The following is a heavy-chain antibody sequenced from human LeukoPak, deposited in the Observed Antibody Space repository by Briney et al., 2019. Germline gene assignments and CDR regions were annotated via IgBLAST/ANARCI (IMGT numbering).Heavy chain of an antibody. CDR2: INPNSGGT. V-gene: IGHV1-2*02. CDR3: ARDRRSIAAAGLYYMDV. CDR1: GYTFTGYY. J-gene: IGHJ6*03. Sequence: ASVKVSCKASGYTFTGYYMHWVRQAPGQGLEWMGWINPNSGGTNYAQKFQGRVTMTRDTSISTAYMELSRLRSDDTAVYYCARDRRSIAAAGLYYMDVWGKGTTVTVSS. D-gene: IGHD6-13*01.